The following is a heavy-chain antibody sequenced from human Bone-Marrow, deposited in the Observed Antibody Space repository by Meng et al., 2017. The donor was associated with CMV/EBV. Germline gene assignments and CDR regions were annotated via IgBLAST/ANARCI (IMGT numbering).Heavy chain of an antibody. J-gene: IGHJ5*02. D-gene: IGHD6-13*01. CDR1: GYTFTSYD. V-gene: IGHV1-69*10. Sequence: SVKVSCKASGYTFTSYDISWVRQAPGQGLEWMGGIIPILGIANYAQKFQGRVTITADKSTSTAYMELSSLRSEDTAVYYCARGEGIAAAVPYNWFDPWGQGTLVTVSS. CDR3: ARGEGIAAAVPYNWFDP. CDR2: IIPILGIA.